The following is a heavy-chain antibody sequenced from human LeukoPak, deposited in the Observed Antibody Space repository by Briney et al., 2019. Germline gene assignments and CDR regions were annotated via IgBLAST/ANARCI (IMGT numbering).Heavy chain of an antibody. CDR2: VNHSGYT. D-gene: IGHD4-17*01. CDR3: ARQLYGSDY. J-gene: IGHJ4*02. Sequence: SETLSLTCDVSGVSFSTYYWSWIRQSPEKGLEWIEEVNHSGYTNYNPPLKGRVTISVDPSKNQLSLKLSSVTAADTAVYYCARQLYGSDYWGQGTLVTVSS. V-gene: IGHV4-34*01. CDR1: GVSFSTYY.